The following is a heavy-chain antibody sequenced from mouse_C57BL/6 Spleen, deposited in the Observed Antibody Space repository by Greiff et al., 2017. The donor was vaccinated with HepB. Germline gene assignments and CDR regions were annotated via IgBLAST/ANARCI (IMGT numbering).Heavy chain of an antibody. J-gene: IGHJ1*03. CDR1: GYSFTDYN. Sequence: EVQLQQSGPELVKPGASVKISCKASGYSFTDYNMNWVKQSNGKSLEWIGVINPNYGTPSYNQKFKGKVTLTVDQSSSTAYMQLNSLTSEDSAVYYCERNYGSSSGWYFDVWGTGTTVTVSS. D-gene: IGHD1-1*01. CDR3: ERNYGSSSGWYFDV. V-gene: IGHV1-39*01. CDR2: INPNYGTP.